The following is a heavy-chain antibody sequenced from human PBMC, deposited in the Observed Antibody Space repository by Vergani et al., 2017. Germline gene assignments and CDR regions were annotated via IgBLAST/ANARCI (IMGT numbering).Heavy chain of an antibody. Sequence: QVQLQESGPGLVKPSETLSLTCTVSGGSISSYYWSWIRQPPGKGLEWIGYIYYSGSTNYNPSLKSRVTISVDTSKNQFSLKLSSVTAADTAVYYWARGSHYDFWSGYYPYWYFDLWGRGTLVTVSS. V-gene: IGHV4-59*01. J-gene: IGHJ2*01. CDR1: GGSISSYY. CDR2: IYYSGST. CDR3: ARGSHYDFWSGYYPYWYFDL. D-gene: IGHD3-3*01.